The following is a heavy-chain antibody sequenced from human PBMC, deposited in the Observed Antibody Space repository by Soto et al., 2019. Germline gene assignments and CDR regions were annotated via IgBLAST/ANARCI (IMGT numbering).Heavy chain of an antibody. Sequence: QAQLVESGGGVVQPGRSLRLSCAASGYIFSGYGMHWVRQAPGKGLEWVAVIRYDGSNIYYADSVKGRFTISRDNSKNMLYLQMNSLGAEDTAVYYCARDGIGGTIFRGYFDYWGQGTLVNVSS. CDR2: IRYDGSNI. CDR1: GYIFSGYG. D-gene: IGHD1-7*01. V-gene: IGHV3-33*01. CDR3: ARDGIGGTIFRGYFDY. J-gene: IGHJ4*02.